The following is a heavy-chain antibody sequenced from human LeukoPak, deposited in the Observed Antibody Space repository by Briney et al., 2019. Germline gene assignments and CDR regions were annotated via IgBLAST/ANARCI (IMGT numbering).Heavy chain of an antibody. V-gene: IGHV4-38-2*01. Sequence: PSETLSLTCAVSGYAISSGYYWGWIRQPPGKGLEWIGSIYHSGSTYYNPSLTSRVAISVDTSKIPFSLKLSSVTAADTAVYYCAATYCSGGSCYSELYYYYGMDVWGKGTTVTVSS. D-gene: IGHD2-15*01. CDR1: GYAISSGYY. J-gene: IGHJ6*04. CDR2: IYHSGST. CDR3: AATYCSGGSCYSELYYYYGMDV.